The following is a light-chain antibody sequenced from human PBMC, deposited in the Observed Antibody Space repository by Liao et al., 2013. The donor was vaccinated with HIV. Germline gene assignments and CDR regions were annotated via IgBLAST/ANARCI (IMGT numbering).Light chain of an antibody. CDR3: QLWDRSSAHPCV. CDR1: YIGSKS. J-gene: IGLJ1*01. CDR2: YDG. V-gene: IGLV3-21*04. Sequence: SYVLTQPPSVSVAPGKTARITCGGNYIGSKSVHWYQQKPGQAPVLVIYYDGDRPSGIPERFSGSKSENTATLTISRVEAGDEADYYCQLWDRSSAHPCVFGPGTKVTVL.